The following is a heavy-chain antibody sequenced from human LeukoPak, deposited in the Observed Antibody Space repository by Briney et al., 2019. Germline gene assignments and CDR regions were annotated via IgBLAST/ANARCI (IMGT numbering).Heavy chain of an antibody. D-gene: IGHD3-10*01. CDR1: GGSISSSSYY. Sequence: SETLSLTCTVSGGSISSSSYYWGWIRQPPGKGLEWIGEINHSGSTNYNPSLKSRVTISVDTSKNQFSLKLSSVTAADTAVYYCARHVRQPYNYGSGSYSSQYFDYWGQGTLVTVSS. J-gene: IGHJ4*02. CDR3: ARHVRQPYNYGSGSYSSQYFDY. CDR2: INHSGST. V-gene: IGHV4-39*01.